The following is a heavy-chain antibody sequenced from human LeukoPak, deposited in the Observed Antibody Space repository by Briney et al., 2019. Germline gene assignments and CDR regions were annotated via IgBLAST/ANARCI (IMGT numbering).Heavy chain of an antibody. CDR1: GGSIRSFY. V-gene: IGHV4-4*07. CDR3: ARGGEWSSSPLDH. D-gene: IGHD6-6*01. J-gene: IGHJ4*02. Sequence: SETLSLTCTVSGGSIRSFYWSWVRQPAGKGLEWIGRIYTSGTTSYNPSFKSRVTMSVDTSKNQFSLNVSPLTAADTAVYYCARGGEWSSSPLDHWGQGALVTVSS. CDR2: IYTSGTT.